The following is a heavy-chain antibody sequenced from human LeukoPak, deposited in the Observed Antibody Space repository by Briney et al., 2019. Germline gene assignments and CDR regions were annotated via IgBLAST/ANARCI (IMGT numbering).Heavy chain of an antibody. CDR1: GGSISSYY. J-gene: IGHJ4*02. CDR2: IYTSGST. V-gene: IGHV4-4*07. CDR3: ATPRVDTAMAAFDY. Sequence: SETLSLTCTVSGGSISSYYWSWIRQPAGKGLEWIGRIYTSGSTNYNPSLKSRVTISVDTSKNQFSLKLSSVTAADTAVYYCATPRVDTAMAAFDYWGQGTLVTVSS. D-gene: IGHD5-18*01.